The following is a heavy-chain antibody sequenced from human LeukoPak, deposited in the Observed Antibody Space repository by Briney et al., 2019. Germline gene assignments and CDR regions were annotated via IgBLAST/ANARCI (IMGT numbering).Heavy chain of an antibody. V-gene: IGHV4-34*01. CDR1: GGSTSGYY. CDR3: ARFCSSTSCYAYDAFDI. D-gene: IGHD2-2*01. CDR2: INDRGGT. Sequence: SETLSLTCGVDGGSTSGYYWNWIRQFPGKGLEWIGGINDRGGTNYNPSLKSRVTISVDTSKNQFSLKLSSVTAADTAVYYCARFCSSTSCYAYDAFDIWGQGTMVAVSS. J-gene: IGHJ3*02.